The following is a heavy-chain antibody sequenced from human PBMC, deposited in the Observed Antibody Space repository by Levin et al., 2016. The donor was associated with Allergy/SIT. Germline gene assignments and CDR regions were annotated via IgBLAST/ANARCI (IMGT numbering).Heavy chain of an antibody. Sequence: ESLKISCQGSGYSFIRHWISWVRQMPGKGLEWMGMIDPSDSYTKYSPSFQGHVTIAADKSTTSAYLQWYSLKASDTAIYYCARHLAVNLSGIDAFDVWGEGTMVTVSS. CDR2: IDPSDSYT. CDR3: ARHLAVNLSGIDAFDV. D-gene: IGHD3-10*01. V-gene: IGHV5-10-1*01. CDR1: GYSFIRHW. J-gene: IGHJ3*01.